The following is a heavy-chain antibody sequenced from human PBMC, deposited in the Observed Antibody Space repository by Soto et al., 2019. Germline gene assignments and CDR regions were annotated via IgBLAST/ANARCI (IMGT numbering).Heavy chain of an antibody. D-gene: IGHD2-8*01. CDR2: ILYSGTT. CDR3: ARNGALDY. J-gene: IGHJ4*02. CDR1: GGSISSGDYY. V-gene: IGHV4-30-4*01. Sequence: QVQLQESGPGLVKPSQTLSLTCTVSGGSISSGDYYWSWIRQPPGKGLQWIGYILYSGTTNYNPSLESRLTISVDTSKNQFSLKLTSVTAADTAVYYCARNGALDYWGRGTLVTVSS.